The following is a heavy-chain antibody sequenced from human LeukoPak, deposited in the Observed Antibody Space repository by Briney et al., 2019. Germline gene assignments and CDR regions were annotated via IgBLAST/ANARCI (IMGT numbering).Heavy chain of an antibody. CDR3: AEAYGYSSSWTSNYYFYGLDV. Sequence: GGSLRLSCAASGFTFRSYAMSWVRQAPGKGLEWVSAITDSDSGTYYADSVKGRFTISRDNSKNTLYLQMNSLRAEDTAVYYCAEAYGYSSSWTSNYYFYGLDVWGQGTTVTVSS. V-gene: IGHV3-23*01. CDR1: GFTFRSYA. D-gene: IGHD6-13*01. CDR2: ITDSDSGT. J-gene: IGHJ6*02.